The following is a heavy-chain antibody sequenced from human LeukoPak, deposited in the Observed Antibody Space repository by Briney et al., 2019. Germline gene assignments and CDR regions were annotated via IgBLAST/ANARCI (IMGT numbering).Heavy chain of an antibody. CDR1: GFTFSSYG. CDR2: IWYDGSNK. J-gene: IGHJ4*02. D-gene: IGHD3-22*01. Sequence: GGSLRLSCAASGFTFSSYGMHWVRQAPGKGLEGVAVIWYDGSNKYYADSVKGRFTISRDNSKNTLYMQMNSLRAEDTAVYYCAKDNYYDSSGYSLLDYWGQGTLVTVSS. V-gene: IGHV3-33*06. CDR3: AKDNYYDSSGYSLLDY.